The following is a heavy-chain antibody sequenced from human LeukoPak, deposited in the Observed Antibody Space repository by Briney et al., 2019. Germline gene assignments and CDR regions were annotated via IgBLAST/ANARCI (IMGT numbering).Heavy chain of an antibody. J-gene: IGHJ4*02. D-gene: IGHD6-19*01. V-gene: IGHV1-18*01. CDR3: ARGSAGIPWHY. CDR2: ISGYNGNI. CDR1: GYTFTRYG. Sequence: GASVKVSCKASGYTFTRYGISWVRQAPGQGLEWMGWISGYNGNIKYAQKVQGRVTMTRNTSISTAYMELSSLRSEDTAVYYCARGSAGIPWHYWGQGTLVTVSS.